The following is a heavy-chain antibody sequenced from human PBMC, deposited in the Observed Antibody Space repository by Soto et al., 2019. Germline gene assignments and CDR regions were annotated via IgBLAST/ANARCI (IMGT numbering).Heavy chain of an antibody. CDR1: GASVSSSSAA. J-gene: IGHJ6*02. V-gene: IGHV6-1*01. Sequence: QVQLQQSGSGLVKPSQTLSLTCAISGASVSSSSAAWSWIRQSPSRGLEWLGRTYYRSKWYNQYALSVKSRITINPDTSKNQFSLQLNSVTPEDTAVYYCARWEHEHGKMDVWGRGTTVTVSS. CDR3: ARWEHEHGKMDV. CDR2: TYYRSKWYN. D-gene: IGHD1-26*01.